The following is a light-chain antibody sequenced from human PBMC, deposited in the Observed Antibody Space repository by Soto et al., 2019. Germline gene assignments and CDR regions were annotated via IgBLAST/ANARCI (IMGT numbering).Light chain of an antibody. V-gene: IGLV2-14*03. CDR1: SSEIGAYNF. CDR3: TSSQTSTTMV. CDR2: DVN. J-gene: IGLJ2*01. Sequence: HSVLTRPVSLSGSPRQCISVSCTGTSSEIGAYNFVSWYEQHPCKAPKLMLYDVNMRASGVSNRVSDCKSGTTAALAISRIPVEDEGDYPSTSSQTSTTMVFCGETMVTV.